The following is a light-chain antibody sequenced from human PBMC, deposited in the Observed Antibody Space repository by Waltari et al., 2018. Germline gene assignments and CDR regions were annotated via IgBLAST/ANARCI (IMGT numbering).Light chain of an antibody. Sequence: QSVLTQPPSASGTPGPRVTISCSGRYSNIGSNVVNWYQQLPGKAPKLLIYRNDQRPSGVPDRFSGAKSGSSASLAIGGLQSEDEADYYCAAWDDSLNGHWVFGGGTKVTVL. CDR1: YSNIGSNV. J-gene: IGLJ3*02. V-gene: IGLV1-44*01. CDR3: AAWDDSLNGHWV. CDR2: RND.